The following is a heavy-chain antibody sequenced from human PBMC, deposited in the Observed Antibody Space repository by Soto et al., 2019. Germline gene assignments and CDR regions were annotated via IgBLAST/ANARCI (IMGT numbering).Heavy chain of an antibody. J-gene: IGHJ5*02. CDR2: INHSGST. Sequence: PSETLSLTCAVYGGSFSGYYWSWIRQPPGKGLEWIGEINHSGSTNYNPSLKSRVTISVDTSKNQFSLKLSSVTAADTAVYYCARGHYDFWSGEWFDPWGQGTLVTVSS. CDR3: ARGHYDFWSGEWFDP. CDR1: GGSFSGYY. D-gene: IGHD3-3*01. V-gene: IGHV4-34*01.